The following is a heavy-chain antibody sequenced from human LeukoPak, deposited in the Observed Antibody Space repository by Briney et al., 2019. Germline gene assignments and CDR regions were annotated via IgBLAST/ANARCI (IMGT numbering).Heavy chain of an antibody. D-gene: IGHD4-17*01. CDR3: AKGNRDYGDYESAFDI. CDR1: GFTFSSYG. CDR2: ISYDGSNK. Sequence: PGRSLRLSCAASGFTFSSYGMHWVRQAPGKGLEWVAVISYDGSNKYYADSVKGRLTISRDNSKNTLYLQMNSLRAEDTAVYYCAKGNRDYGDYESAFDIWGQGTMVTVSS. J-gene: IGHJ3*02. V-gene: IGHV3-30*18.